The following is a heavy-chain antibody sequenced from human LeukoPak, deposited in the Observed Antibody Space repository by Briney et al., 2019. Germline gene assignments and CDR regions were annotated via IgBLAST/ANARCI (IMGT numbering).Heavy chain of an antibody. Sequence: PGGSLRLSCAASGFTFGNFAMSWVRQAPGKGLEWVSAISGSGGSTYYADSVKGRFTISRDNSKNTLYLQMNSLRAEDTAVYYCAKDIVVVPAANIAAAGNYWGQGTLVTVSS. CDR1: GFTFGNFA. CDR2: ISGSGGST. V-gene: IGHV3-23*01. CDR3: AKDIVVVPAANIAAAGNY. J-gene: IGHJ4*02. D-gene: IGHD2-2*01.